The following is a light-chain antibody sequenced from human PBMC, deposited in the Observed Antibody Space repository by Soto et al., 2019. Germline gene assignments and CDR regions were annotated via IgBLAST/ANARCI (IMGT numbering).Light chain of an antibody. Sequence: QSVLTQPSSLSASPGASASLTCTLRSGINVDTFRMFWFQQKPGSPPQFLLKYKSDSDKQQGSGVSSRFSGSKDTTANAGILLISGLLSEDEADYYCMIWYNSAVVFGGGTKVTVL. V-gene: IGLV5-45*03. CDR1: SGINVDTFR. CDR3: MIWYNSAVV. J-gene: IGLJ3*02. CDR2: YKSDSDK.